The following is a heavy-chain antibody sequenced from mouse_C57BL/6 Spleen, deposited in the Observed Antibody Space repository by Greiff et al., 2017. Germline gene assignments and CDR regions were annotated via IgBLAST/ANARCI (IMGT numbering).Heavy chain of an antibody. Sequence: QVQLQQPGAELVKPGASVKMSCKASGYTFTSYWITWVKQRPGQGLERIGDIYPGSGSTNYNEKFKSKATLTVDTSSSTAYMQLSSLTSEDSAVYYCARGDYDGGYWYFDVWGTGTTVTVSS. CDR2: IYPGSGST. V-gene: IGHV1-55*01. J-gene: IGHJ1*03. D-gene: IGHD2-4*01. CDR3: ARGDYDGGYWYFDV. CDR1: GYTFTSYW.